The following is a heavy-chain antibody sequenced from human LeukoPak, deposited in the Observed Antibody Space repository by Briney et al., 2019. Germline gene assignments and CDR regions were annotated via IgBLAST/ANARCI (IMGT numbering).Heavy chain of an antibody. CDR1: GGSISSYY. D-gene: IGHD3-22*01. CDR2: IYASGST. V-gene: IGHV4-4*07. Sequence: SETLSLTCTVSGGSISSYYWSWIRQPAGKGLECIGRIYASGSTYYNPSLKSRVTMSVDTSKNQFSLKLSSVTAADTAVYYCARAMYDSSGYYFIDYWGQGTLVTVSS. J-gene: IGHJ4*02. CDR3: ARAMYDSSGYYFIDY.